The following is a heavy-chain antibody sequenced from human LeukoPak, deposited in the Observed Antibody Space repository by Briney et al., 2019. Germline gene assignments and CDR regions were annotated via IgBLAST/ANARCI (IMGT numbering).Heavy chain of an antibody. CDR3: ATDREGYYDSSGYPLDY. Sequence: PGGSLRLSCAASGFTFSDYYMSWIRQAPGKGLEWVSYISSSGSTIYSADSVKGRFTISRDNAKNSLYLQMNSLRAEDTAVYYCATDREGYYDSSGYPLDYWGQGSLVTVSS. CDR2: ISSSGSTI. J-gene: IGHJ4*02. CDR1: GFTFSDYY. D-gene: IGHD3-22*01. V-gene: IGHV3-11*04.